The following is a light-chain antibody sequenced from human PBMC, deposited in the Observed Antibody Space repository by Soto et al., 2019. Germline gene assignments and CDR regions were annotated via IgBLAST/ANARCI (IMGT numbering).Light chain of an antibody. V-gene: IGLV2-11*01. CDR1: SSDIGRYNF. J-gene: IGLJ1*01. CDR3: CSYAGTYIPFV. CDR2: DVT. Sequence: QSVLTQPRSVSGSPGQSVTISCTGTSSDIGRYNFVSWYQQHPGRAPKIIISDVTKRPSGVPDRFSGSKSGNAASLTISGLQAEDKADYYCCSYAGTYIPFVFGTGTKLTVL.